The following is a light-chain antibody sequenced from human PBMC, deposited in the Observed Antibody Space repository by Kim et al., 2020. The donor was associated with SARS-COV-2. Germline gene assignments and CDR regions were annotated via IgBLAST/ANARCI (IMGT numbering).Light chain of an antibody. J-gene: IGKJ2*03. CDR1: QTVSSSY. CDR2: GAS. Sequence: LAPGERATLSCRASQTVSSSYFAWYQQKPGQAPRLLIYGASSRATGIPDRFSGSGSGTDFTLTISRLEPEDFAVYYCQQYGSSPYSFGQGTKLEI. CDR3: QQYGSSPYS. V-gene: IGKV3-20*01.